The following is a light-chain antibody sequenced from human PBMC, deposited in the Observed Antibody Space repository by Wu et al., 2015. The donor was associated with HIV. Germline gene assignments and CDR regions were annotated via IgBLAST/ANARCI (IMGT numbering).Light chain of an antibody. V-gene: IGKV3-11*01. J-gene: IGKJ5*01. CDR1: QSISSD. Sequence: EIVLTQSPATQSLSPGERATLSCRASQSISSDLAWYQQKPGQAPRLLIYDAYNRATGVPARFSGSGSGTDFTLTISSLEPEDFAVYYCQHRFNWPLIFGQGTRLEIK. CDR2: DAY. CDR3: QHRFNWPLI.